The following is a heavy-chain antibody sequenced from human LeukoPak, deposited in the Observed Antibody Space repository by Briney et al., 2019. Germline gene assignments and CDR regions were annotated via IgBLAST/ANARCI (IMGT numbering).Heavy chain of an antibody. Sequence: GGSLRLSCAASGFAFSSSWMSWVRQAPGKGLEWVANIRRDGSVEYYVDSVKGRFSISRDNAKNSLYLQMNSLRAEDTAVYYCASHGSGTYGGPFDYWGQGTLVTVSS. D-gene: IGHD3-10*01. CDR2: IRRDGSVE. V-gene: IGHV3-7*01. CDR1: GFAFSSSW. CDR3: ASHGSGTYGGPFDY. J-gene: IGHJ4*02.